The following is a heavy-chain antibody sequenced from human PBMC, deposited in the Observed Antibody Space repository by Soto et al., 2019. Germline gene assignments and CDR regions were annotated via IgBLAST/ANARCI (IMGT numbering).Heavy chain of an antibody. D-gene: IGHD3-3*01. CDR2: VSMDSDTI. J-gene: IGHJ6*02. V-gene: IGHV3-48*02. CDR1: GFDFSTYS. Sequence: GALRLSCTASGFDFSTYSMNWVRQAPGKGLEWIAYVSMDSDTIHYADSVKGRFTISRDDAENSLYLQMNSLRDEDTATYYCARLYYDYVWGQGTTVTVSS. CDR3: ARLYYDYV.